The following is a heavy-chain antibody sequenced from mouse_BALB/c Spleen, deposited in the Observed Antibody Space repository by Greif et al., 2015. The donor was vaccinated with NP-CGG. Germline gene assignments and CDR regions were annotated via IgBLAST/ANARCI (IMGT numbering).Heavy chain of an antibody. CDR3: ARKGRSTSAMDY. V-gene: IGHV1-9*01. Sequence: VQLQQSGGELMKPGATVKISCKATGHTFSSYWIERVKQRPGHGLEWIRASLPGSGSTKYNEKFKVKATFTADTSSNTAYMHLSSLTSEDSAVYYCARKGRSTSAMDYWGQGTSVTVSS. CDR2: SLPGSGST. CDR1: GHTFSSYW. J-gene: IGHJ4*01. D-gene: IGHD2-1*01.